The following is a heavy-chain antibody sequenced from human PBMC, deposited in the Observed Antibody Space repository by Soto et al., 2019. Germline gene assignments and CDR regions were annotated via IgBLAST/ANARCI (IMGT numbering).Heavy chain of an antibody. J-gene: IGHJ3*02. V-gene: IGHV4-59*01. CDR2: IYYSGST. CDR3: AKNYGNAFDI. Sequence: QVQLQESGPGLVKPSETLSLTCTVSGGSIRSYYWSWIRQPPGKGLEWIGYIYYSGSTNYNPSLKSRVTISVDTSKNQFSLKLSSVTAADTAVYYCAKNYGNAFDIWGQGTMVTVSS. CDR1: GGSIRSYY. D-gene: IGHD3-10*01.